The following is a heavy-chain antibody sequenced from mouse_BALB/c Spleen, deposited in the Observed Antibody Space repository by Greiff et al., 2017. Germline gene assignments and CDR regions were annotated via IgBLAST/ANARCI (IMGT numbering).Heavy chain of an antibody. CDR1: GYTFTSYW. CDR2: INPSTGYT. J-gene: IGHJ3*01. D-gene: IGHD3-2*01. V-gene: IGHV1-7*01. Sequence: QVQLKQSGAELAKPGASVKMSCKASGYTFTSYWMHWVKQRPGQGLEWIGYINPSTGYTEYNQKFKDKATLTADKSSSTAYMQLSSLTAEDSAVYYCGRSETARATWFAYWGQGTLVTVSA. CDR3: GRSETARATWFAY.